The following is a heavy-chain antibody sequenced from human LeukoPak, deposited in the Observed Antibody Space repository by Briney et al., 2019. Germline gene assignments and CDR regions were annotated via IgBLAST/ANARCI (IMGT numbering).Heavy chain of an antibody. Sequence: GGSLRLSCAASGFTFSKYVMSWVRQAPGKGLEWVSVISASGGSTYYADSVKGRFTISRDNPTNTLYLQMNSLRVEDTAVYYCAKFSPSNLDYWGQGTLVTVS. CDR2: ISASGGST. CDR3: AKFSPSNLDY. V-gene: IGHV3-23*01. D-gene: IGHD2-2*01. CDR1: GFTFSKYV. J-gene: IGHJ4*02.